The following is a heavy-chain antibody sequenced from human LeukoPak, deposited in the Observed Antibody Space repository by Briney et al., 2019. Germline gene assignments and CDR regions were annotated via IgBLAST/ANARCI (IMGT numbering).Heavy chain of an antibody. J-gene: IGHJ4*02. Sequence: GASVKVSCKTSGYTFTSYGISWVRQAPGQGLEWMGWISAYNGNTNFAQKLQGRVTMTTDTSTSTAYMELRSLRSEDTAVYYCATRSPYGYYLDYWGQGTLVTVSS. CDR2: ISAYNGNT. V-gene: IGHV1-18*01. CDR3: ATRSPYGYYLDY. CDR1: GYTFTSYG. D-gene: IGHD2-2*03.